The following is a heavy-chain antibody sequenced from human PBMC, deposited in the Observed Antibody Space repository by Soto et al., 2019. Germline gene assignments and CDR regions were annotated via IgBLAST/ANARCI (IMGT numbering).Heavy chain of an antibody. J-gene: IGHJ6*02. Sequence: EVQLVESGGGLVQPGGSLRLSCTSSGFTFSNYEMNWVRQAPGKGLEWVSYISTSGSPKYYADSVKGRFTISRYNAKNSLYLPKGGLRAADTAIYYCAGGPGSYYYYGMDVWGQGTTVTVCS. CDR1: GFTFSNYE. V-gene: IGHV3-48*03. CDR2: ISTSGSPK. CDR3: AGGPGSYYYYGMDV.